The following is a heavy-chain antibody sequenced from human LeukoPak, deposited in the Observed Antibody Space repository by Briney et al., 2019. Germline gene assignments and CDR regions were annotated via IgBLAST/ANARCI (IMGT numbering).Heavy chain of an antibody. CDR1: GGSISRFY. Sequence: SETLSLTCTVSGGSISRFYWSWVRQPPGKGLEWIGYIYYSGSTNYNPSLKSRVTISVDTSKNQFSLKLSSVTAADTAVYYCARPYYYGSGKDVFDIWGQGTMVTVSS. J-gene: IGHJ3*02. V-gene: IGHV4-59*08. CDR3: ARPYYYGSGKDVFDI. CDR2: IYYSGST. D-gene: IGHD3-10*01.